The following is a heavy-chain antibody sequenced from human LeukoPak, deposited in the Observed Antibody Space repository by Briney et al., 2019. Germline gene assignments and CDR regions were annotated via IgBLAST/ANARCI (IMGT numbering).Heavy chain of an antibody. CDR3: ARHQPEYSSPHAMDV. CDR2: ISYDGSNK. V-gene: IGHV3-30*14. J-gene: IGHJ6*02. CDR1: GFTFSSYA. Sequence: GGSLRLSCAASGFTFSSYAMHWVRQAPGKGLEWVAVISYDGSNKYYADSVKGRFTISRDNSENMVHLQMNSLRAEDTAMYYCARHQPEYSSPHAMDVWGQGTTVTVSS. D-gene: IGHD6-6*01.